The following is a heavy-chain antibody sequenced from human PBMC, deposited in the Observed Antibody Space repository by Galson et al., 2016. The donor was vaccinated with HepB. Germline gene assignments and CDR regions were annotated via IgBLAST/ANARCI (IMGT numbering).Heavy chain of an antibody. V-gene: IGHV3-53*01. D-gene: IGHD3-3*01. Sequence: SLRLSCAASEFTVSRSYMTWVRQAPGKGLEWLSTIYSADATYYSGDRTYYADSVKGRFTISRDNSKNTLYLQMNSLRAEDTAVYYCARVNDDFWSGYAHWYFNLWGRGALVTVSS. CDR3: ARVNDDFWSGYAHWYFNL. CDR1: EFTVSRSY. CDR2: IYSADATYYSGDRT. J-gene: IGHJ2*01.